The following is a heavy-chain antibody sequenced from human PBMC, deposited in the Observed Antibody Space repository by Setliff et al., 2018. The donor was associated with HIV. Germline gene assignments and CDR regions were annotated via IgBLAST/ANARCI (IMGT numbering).Heavy chain of an antibody. J-gene: IGHJ3*02. CDR2: VSASGTT. Sequence: SETLSLTCSVSGGSMSRVYWTWIRQPPGKGLEWIGYVSASGTTKYNPSLQSRVTISGDSSKNQFSLRLSSVTAADTAVYYCAKEGSWNDDSGAFNIWGQGTRVTVSS. CDR1: GGSMSRVY. V-gene: IGHV4-4*08. D-gene: IGHD1-1*01. CDR3: AKEGSWNDDSGAFNI.